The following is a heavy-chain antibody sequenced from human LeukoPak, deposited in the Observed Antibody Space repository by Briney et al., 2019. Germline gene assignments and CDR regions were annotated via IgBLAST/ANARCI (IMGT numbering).Heavy chain of an antibody. V-gene: IGHV3-53*01. CDR2: MHSVGTT. J-gene: IGHJ6*02. CDR1: GFTVNTNY. D-gene: IGHD6-6*01. Sequence: PGGSLRLSCAASGFTVNTNYMSWVRQAPGKGLEWVSIMHSVGTTYYADSVKGRFTFSRDNSKNTLYLQMNNLRAEDTAVYYCAREFGSSSGGGYYYGMDVWAKGPRSPSP. CDR3: AREFGSSSGGGYYYGMDV.